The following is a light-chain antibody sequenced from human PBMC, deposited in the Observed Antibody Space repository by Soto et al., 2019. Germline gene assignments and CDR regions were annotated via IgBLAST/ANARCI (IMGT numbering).Light chain of an antibody. J-gene: IGKJ4*01. CDR1: QSVSSN. V-gene: IGKV3-15*01. CDR2: VAS. Sequence: EIVMTPSPATLSVSPGERATLSCRASQSVSSNLAWYQQKPGQTPKLLIYVASTRATGIPARFSGSGSGTEFTLTISSLQSEDVAVYYCQQYNGWPLTFGGGTKVEFK. CDR3: QQYNGWPLT.